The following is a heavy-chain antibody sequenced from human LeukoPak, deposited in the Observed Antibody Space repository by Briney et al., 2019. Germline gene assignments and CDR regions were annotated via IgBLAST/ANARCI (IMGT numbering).Heavy chain of an antibody. CDR3: ARGGWFTTATYDY. Sequence: PGGSLRLSCAASGFTVSSNYMSWVRQAPGKGLEWVSGIYSGGSTYYADSVKGRFTISRDNSKNTLYLQMNSLRAEDTAVYYCARGGWFTTATYDYWGQGTLVTVSS. CDR2: IYSGGST. J-gene: IGHJ4*02. D-gene: IGHD6-19*01. V-gene: IGHV3-53*01. CDR1: GFTVSSNY.